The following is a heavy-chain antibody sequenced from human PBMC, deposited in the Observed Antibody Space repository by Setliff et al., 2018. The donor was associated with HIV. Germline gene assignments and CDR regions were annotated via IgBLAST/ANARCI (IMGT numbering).Heavy chain of an antibody. CDR2: ISYDGSNE. CDR1: GFTFSDYV. CDR3: ARDCRVGWVFTYGMDV. Sequence: GGSLRLSCAASGFTFSDYVLYWVRQAPGKGLEWVTVISYDGSNESYADSVKGRFTISRDNSKNTLYLQMNSLRPEDTAVYYCARDCRVGWVFTYGMDVWGQGTLVTVSS. V-gene: IGHV3-30*04. J-gene: IGHJ6*02. D-gene: IGHD6-13*01.